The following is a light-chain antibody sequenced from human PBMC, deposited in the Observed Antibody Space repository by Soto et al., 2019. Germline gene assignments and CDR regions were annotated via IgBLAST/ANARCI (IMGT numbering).Light chain of an antibody. Sequence: IQLTQSPSSLSASIGDRVTITCRASQGFSSYLAWYQQKPGRAPRLLIYAASTFQSGVPSRFSGSGSGIDFTLTISDLQPEDFATYYCQQLNSYPYTFGQGTKLEIK. CDR1: QGFSSY. V-gene: IGKV1-9*01. J-gene: IGKJ2*01. CDR2: AAS. CDR3: QQLNSYPYT.